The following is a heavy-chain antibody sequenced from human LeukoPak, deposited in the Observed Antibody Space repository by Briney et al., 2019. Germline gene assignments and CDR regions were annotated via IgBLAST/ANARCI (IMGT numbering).Heavy chain of an antibody. CDR1: GFTFSSYS. D-gene: IGHD6-19*01. CDR2: ISSSSSYI. J-gene: IGHJ6*03. V-gene: IGHV3-21*01. CDR3: ARSPTVSWLVHYYYYMDV. Sequence: GSLRLSCAASGFTFSSYSMNWVRQAPGKGLEWVSSISSSSSYIYYADSVKGRFTISRDNAKNSLYLQMNSLRAEDTAVYYCARSPTVSWLVHYYYYMDVWGKGTTVTVSS.